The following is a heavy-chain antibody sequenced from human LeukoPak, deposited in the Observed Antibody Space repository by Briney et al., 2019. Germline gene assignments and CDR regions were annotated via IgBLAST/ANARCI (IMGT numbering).Heavy chain of an antibody. V-gene: IGHV4-34*01. D-gene: IGHD2-15*01. CDR2: INHSGIT. CDR1: GRSFSGYY. J-gene: IGHJ5*02. CDR3: ARAVIVVAAATQRNWFDP. Sequence: PSETLSLTCAVYGRSFSGYYWTWLRQTPGKGLEWIGEINHSGITDYNPSLRSRVTISVDTSKTQFSLKLSSVTAADTAIYYCARAVIVVAAATQRNWFDPWGQGTLVTVSS.